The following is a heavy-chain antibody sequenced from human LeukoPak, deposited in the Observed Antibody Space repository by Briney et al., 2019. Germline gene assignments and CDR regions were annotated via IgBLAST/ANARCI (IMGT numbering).Heavy chain of an antibody. CDR1: GYTFTGYY. D-gene: IGHD2-2*01. CDR3: ASGDLGYCSSTSCPTRGNAFDA. CDR2: INPNSGGT. Sequence: ASVKVSCKASGYTFTGYYMHWVRQAPGQGLEWMGRINPNSGGTKYSQKFQGRVTITRDTSASTAYMELSSLRSEDAAVYYCASGDLGYCSSTSCPTRGNAFDAWGQGTMVTVSS. J-gene: IGHJ3*01. V-gene: IGHV1-2*06.